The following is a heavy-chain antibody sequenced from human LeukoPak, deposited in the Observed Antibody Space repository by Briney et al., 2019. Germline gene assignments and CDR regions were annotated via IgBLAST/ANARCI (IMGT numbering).Heavy chain of an antibody. CDR2: IIPILGIA. J-gene: IGHJ4*02. CDR1: GGTFISYT. Sequence: SVKVSCKASGGTFISYTISWVRQAPGQGLEWMGRIIPILGIANYAQKFQGRVTITADKSTSTAYMELSSLRSEDTAVYYCARVTSVGYMFDYWGQGTLVTVSS. V-gene: IGHV1-69*02. D-gene: IGHD2-2*02. CDR3: ARVTSVGYMFDY.